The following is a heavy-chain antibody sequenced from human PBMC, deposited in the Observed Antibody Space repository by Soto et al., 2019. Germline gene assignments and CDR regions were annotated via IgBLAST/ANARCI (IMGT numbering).Heavy chain of an antibody. D-gene: IGHD3-3*01. CDR2: INPATGAA. J-gene: IGHJ3*02. CDR1: GYPVTAYY. Sequence: QLHLVQSGAVVKKPGASVTVSCSASGYPVTAYYMHWVRQAPGRGLEWMGGINPATGAAKYTQTFQARVTMTMDTSTSTVFMELSGLTSEDTAGFYCARGGGVGVAGSAAFDMWGQGTVVTVSS. CDR3: ARGGGVGVAGSAAFDM. V-gene: IGHV1-2*02.